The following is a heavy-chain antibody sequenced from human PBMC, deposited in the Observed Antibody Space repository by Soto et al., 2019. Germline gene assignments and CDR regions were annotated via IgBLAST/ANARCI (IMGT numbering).Heavy chain of an antibody. Sequence: GGSLRLSCAASGFTFDDYTMHWVRQPPGKGLEWVSLISWDGGSTDYADSVEGRFTISRDNSKNSLYLQMNSLRIEDTALYYCVKATYGDYFHSWGQGTLVTVSS. J-gene: IGHJ4*02. V-gene: IGHV3-43*01. D-gene: IGHD4-17*01. CDR3: VKATYGDYFHS. CDR1: GFTFDDYT. CDR2: ISWDGGST.